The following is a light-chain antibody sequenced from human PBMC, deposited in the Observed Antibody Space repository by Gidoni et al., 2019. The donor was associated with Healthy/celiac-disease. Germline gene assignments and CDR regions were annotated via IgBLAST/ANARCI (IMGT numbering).Light chain of an antibody. CDR2: DAS. V-gene: IGKV3-11*01. Sequence: ETALTQSPATLSLSPGDRATLSCRASQSVSSYLAWYPQQPGQAPRLLIYDASNRATGLPARFSGSGSGPDFPLTISSLEPEDFAVYYCQQRSNWPPGFXPXTKVDIK. CDR3: QQRSNWPPG. J-gene: IGKJ3*01. CDR1: QSVSSY.